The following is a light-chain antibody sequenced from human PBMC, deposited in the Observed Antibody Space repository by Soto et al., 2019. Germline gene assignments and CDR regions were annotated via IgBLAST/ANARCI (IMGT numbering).Light chain of an antibody. CDR3: QQYFNTPRT. CDR2: WAS. Sequence: DIVMTQSPDSLAVSLGERATINCKSSQSVIHTSNNKSYLAWYQQKSGQPPELLLYWASARESGVPDRFSGSGSGTDFTLTISSLQAEDVAVYYCQQYFNTPRTFGLGTKVDIK. V-gene: IGKV4-1*01. CDR1: QSVIHTSNNKSY. J-gene: IGKJ2*01.